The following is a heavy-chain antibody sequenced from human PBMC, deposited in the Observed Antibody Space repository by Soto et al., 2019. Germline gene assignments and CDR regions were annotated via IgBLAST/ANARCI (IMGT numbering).Heavy chain of an antibody. CDR3: ARENIVATIRNYYYYYGMDV. D-gene: IGHD5-12*01. J-gene: IGHJ6*02. CDR2: ILPIFGTA. V-gene: IGHV1-69*01. Sequence: QVQLVQSGAEVKKPGSSVKVSCKASGGTFSSYAISWVRQAPGQGLEWMGGILPIFGTANYAQKFQGRVTITADESTSTAYMELSSLRSEDTAVYYCARENIVATIRNYYYYYGMDVWGQGTTVTVSS. CDR1: GGTFSSYA.